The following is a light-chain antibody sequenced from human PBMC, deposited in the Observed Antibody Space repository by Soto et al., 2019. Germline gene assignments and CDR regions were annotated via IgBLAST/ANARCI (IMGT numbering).Light chain of an antibody. V-gene: IGLV1-51*01. CDR3: GTWDNSLSAVV. CDR2: DSN. J-gene: IGLJ2*01. Sequence: QAVVTQPPSVSAAPGQKVTISCSGSSSNIGNNYVSWYQQLPGTAPKLLIYDSNKRPSGIPDRFSGSKSGTSATLGITGLQTGDEADYYCGTWDNSLSAVVFGGGTKVTVL. CDR1: SSNIGNNY.